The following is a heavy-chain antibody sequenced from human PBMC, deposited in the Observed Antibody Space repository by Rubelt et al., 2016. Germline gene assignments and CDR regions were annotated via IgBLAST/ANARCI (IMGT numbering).Heavy chain of an antibody. CDR2: IYYSGST. V-gene: IGHV4-59*12. CDR1: GGSISSYY. D-gene: IGHD6-13*01. J-gene: IGHJ4*02. CDR3: ASSKGRAAAGNFDY. Sequence: QVQLQESGPGLVKPSETLSLTCTVSGGSISSYYWSWIRQPPGKGLEWIGYIYYSGSTNYNPSLKSRVTISVDTSKNQFSLKLSSVTAADTAVYYCASSKGRAAAGNFDYWGQGTLVTVSS.